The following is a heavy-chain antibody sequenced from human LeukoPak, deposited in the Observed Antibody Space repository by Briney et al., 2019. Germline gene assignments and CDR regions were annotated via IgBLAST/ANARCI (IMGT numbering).Heavy chain of an antibody. CDR2: INPDSGGT. CDR3: ARALEVGDS. CDR1: GYTFSGYY. J-gene: IGHJ4*02. V-gene: IGHV1-2*02. Sequence: RASVKVSCKTSGYTFSGYYMHWVRQAPGQGLEWMGWINPDSGGTTYAQNFQGRVTMTRDTSITTVYMELSSLVSDDTAMYYCARALEVGDSWGQGTMVTVSS. D-gene: IGHD1-1*01.